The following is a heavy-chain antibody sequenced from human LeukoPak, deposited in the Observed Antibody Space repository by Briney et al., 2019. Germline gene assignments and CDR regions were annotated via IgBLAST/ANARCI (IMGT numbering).Heavy chain of an antibody. V-gene: IGHV1-2*04. CDR3: ARATYSGDAFDI. Sequence: ASVKVSCKASGYTFTGYYMHWVRQAPGQGLEWMGWINPNSGGTNYAQKFQGWVTMTRDTFISTAYMELSRLRSDDTAVYYCARATYSGDAFDIWGQGTMVTVSS. CDR2: INPNSGGT. J-gene: IGHJ3*02. CDR1: GYTFTGYY. D-gene: IGHD1-26*01.